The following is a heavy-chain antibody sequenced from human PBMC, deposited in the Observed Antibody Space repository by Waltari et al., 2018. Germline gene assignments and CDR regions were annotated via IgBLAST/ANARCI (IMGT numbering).Heavy chain of an antibody. V-gene: IGHV4-39*01. Sequence: QLQLQESGPGLLKPSATLSLTRPVSGGSIRTTSYYWGWFRQPPGKGLGWIGSIYYSGSTYYNPYLKSRFTISVDTTKNQFSLNLSSVTAADTAVYYWARQVVVVSIDYYYGLDGWGQGTTVTVSS. D-gene: IGHD2-21*01. CDR3: ARQVVVVSIDYYYGLDG. CDR1: GGSIRTTSYY. J-gene: IGHJ6*02. CDR2: IYYSGST.